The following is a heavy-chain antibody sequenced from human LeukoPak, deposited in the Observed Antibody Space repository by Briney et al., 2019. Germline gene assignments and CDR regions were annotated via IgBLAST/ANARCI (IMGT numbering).Heavy chain of an antibody. D-gene: IGHD2-2*01. J-gene: IGHJ4*02. V-gene: IGHV5-51*01. CDR1: GYSFTSYW. Sequence: GESLKISCKGSGYSFTSYWIGWVRQMPGKGLEWVGVIYPGDSETRYSPSLQGQVTISADKSINTAYLHWSSLKASDTAMYYCARHVRAAPFDYWGQGTLVTVSP. CDR2: IYPGDSET. CDR3: ARHVRAAPFDY.